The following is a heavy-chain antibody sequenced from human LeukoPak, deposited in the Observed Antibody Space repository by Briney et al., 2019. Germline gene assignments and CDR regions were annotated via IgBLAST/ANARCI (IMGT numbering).Heavy chain of an antibody. CDR2: INNDGSST. CDR1: GFTFSSHW. CDR3: ARLLGSTTSVDY. D-gene: IGHD2/OR15-2a*01. V-gene: IGHV3-74*01. Sequence: GGSLRLSCAASGFTFSSHWMHWVRQAPGKGLVWVSRINNDGSSTSYADFVKGRFTISRDNAKNTLYLQMNSLRAEDAAVYYCARLLGSTTSVDYWGQGTPVTVSS. J-gene: IGHJ4*02.